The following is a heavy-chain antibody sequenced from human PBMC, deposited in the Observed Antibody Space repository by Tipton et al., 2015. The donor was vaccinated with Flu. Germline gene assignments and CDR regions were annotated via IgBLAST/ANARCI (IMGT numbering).Heavy chain of an antibody. J-gene: IGHJ4*02. D-gene: IGHD6-13*01. V-gene: IGHV3-33*08. CDR1: GFTFSSYG. CDR2: IWYDGSNK. CDR3: ARGENRLAGLLDY. Sequence: SLRLSCAASGFTFSSYGMHWVRQAPGKGLEWVAVIWYDGSNKYYADSVKGRFTISRDNSKNTLYLQMNSLRAEDTAVYYCARGENRLAGLLDYWGQGTLVTVSS.